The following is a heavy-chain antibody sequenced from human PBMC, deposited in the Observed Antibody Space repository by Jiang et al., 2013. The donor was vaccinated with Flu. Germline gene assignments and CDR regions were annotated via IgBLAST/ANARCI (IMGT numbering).Heavy chain of an antibody. CDR1: GGSISSYY. D-gene: IGHD3-10*01. CDR2: IYYSGST. J-gene: IGHJ2*01. V-gene: IGHV4-59*01. CDR3: ARARPSGWFGASMVWYFDL. Sequence: VLLKPSETLSLTCTVSGGSISSYYWSWIRQPPGKGLEWIGYIYYSGSTNYNPSLKSRVTISVDTSKNQFSLKLSSVTAADTAVYYCARARPSGWFGASMVWYFDLWGRGTLVTVSS.